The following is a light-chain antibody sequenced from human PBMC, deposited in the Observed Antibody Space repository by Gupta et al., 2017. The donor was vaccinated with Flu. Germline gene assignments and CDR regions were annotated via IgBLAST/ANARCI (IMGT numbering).Light chain of an antibody. J-gene: IGLJ2*01. CDR3: ASYTSSGYVV. CDR1: SGDIGDYNW. CDR2: EVS. Sequence: QSALTQPASVSGSPGQSITISCTGTSGDIGDYNWVSWYQHPPGKAPKLIIYEVSNRPSGVSSRFSGSKSGNTASLTISGLQAEDEADYYCASYTSSGYVVFGGGTKLTVL. V-gene: IGLV2-14*01.